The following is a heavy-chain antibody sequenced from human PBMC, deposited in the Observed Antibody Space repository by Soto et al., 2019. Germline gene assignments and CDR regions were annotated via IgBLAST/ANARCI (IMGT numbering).Heavy chain of an antibody. J-gene: IGHJ6*02. V-gene: IGHV4-59*01. Sequence: QVQLQESGPGLVKPSETLSLTCTVSGGSISSYYWSWIRQPPGKGLEWIWYSYYSGSTNYNPSLKSRVTISVDTSNSQFSLKLSSVTAADTAVYYCARDRLANNSCYDGMDVWGQGTTVTVSS. D-gene: IGHD3-3*02. CDR3: ARDRLANNSCYDGMDV. CDR2: SYYSGST. CDR1: GGSISSYY.